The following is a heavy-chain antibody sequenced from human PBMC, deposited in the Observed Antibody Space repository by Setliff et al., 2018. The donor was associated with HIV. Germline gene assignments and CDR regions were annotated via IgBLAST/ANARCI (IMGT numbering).Heavy chain of an antibody. Sequence: SETLSLTCTVSGGSIRSGSYYWTWIRQPPGKGLEWIGDINHRGDTKYNPSLKSRVTISVDTSKNQFSLRLSSVTAADTAVYYCARVRGSSYFGTFDYWGQGALVTVSS. V-gene: IGHV4-61*01. CDR3: ARVRGSSYFGTFDY. D-gene: IGHD1-26*01. CDR1: GGSIRSGSYY. J-gene: IGHJ4*02. CDR2: INHRGDT.